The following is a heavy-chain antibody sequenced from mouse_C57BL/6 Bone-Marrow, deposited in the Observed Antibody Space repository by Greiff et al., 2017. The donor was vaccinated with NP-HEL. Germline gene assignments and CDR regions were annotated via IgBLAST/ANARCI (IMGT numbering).Heavy chain of an antibody. J-gene: IGHJ2*01. Sequence: VQLQQSGAELVRPGASVKLSCTASGFNIKDDYMHWVKQRPEQGLEWIGWIDPENGDTEYASKFQGKATITADTSSNTAYLQLSSLTSEDTAVDYCTRLRFDYWGQGTTLTVSS. CDR2: IDPENGDT. CDR3: TRLRFDY. CDR1: GFNIKDDY. V-gene: IGHV14-4*01. D-gene: IGHD2-2*01.